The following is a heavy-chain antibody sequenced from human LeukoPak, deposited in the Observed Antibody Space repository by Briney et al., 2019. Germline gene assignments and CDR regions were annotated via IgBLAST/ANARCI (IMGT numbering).Heavy chain of an antibody. CDR1: GYSFPAYW. J-gene: IGHJ4*02. CDR3: ARSSDYVFDY. CDR2: IYPGDSDT. D-gene: IGHD4-17*01. Sequence: GESLKISCKGSGYSFPAYWIGWVRQMPRKGLEWMGVIYPGDSDTRYSPSFQGQVTISADMSISTAYLQWSSLKASDTAMYYCARSSDYVFDYWGQGTLVSVSS. V-gene: IGHV5-51*01.